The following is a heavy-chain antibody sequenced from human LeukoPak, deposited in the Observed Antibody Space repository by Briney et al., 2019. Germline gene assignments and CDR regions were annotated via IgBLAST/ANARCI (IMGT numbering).Heavy chain of an antibody. CDR3: TTLGGDYDY. D-gene: IGHD4-17*01. CDR1: GFTFSGSA. Sequence: GGSLRLSCAASGFTFSGSAMHWVRQASGKGLEWVGRIRSKANNYATAYAASVKGRFTISRDDSKNTAYLQMNSLKTEDTAVYYCTTLGGDYDYWGQGTLVTVSS. V-gene: IGHV3-73*01. J-gene: IGHJ4*02. CDR2: IRSKANNYAT.